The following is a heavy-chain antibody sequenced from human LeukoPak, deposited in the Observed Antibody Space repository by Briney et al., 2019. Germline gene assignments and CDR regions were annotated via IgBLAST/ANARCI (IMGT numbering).Heavy chain of an antibody. Sequence: ASVKVSCKASGYTFTGYYLHWVRQAPGQGLEWMGWLNPNSGGTNYAQNFQGRVTMTRDTSISTAYMELSRLRSNDTAVYYCASGGGGDYWGQGTLVTVSS. D-gene: IGHD4-23*01. J-gene: IGHJ4*02. CDR2: LNPNSGGT. CDR1: GYTFTGYY. CDR3: ASGGGGDY. V-gene: IGHV1-2*02.